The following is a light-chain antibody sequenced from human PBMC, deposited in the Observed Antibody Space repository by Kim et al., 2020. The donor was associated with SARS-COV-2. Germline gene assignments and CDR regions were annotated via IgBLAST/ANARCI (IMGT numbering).Light chain of an antibody. CDR1: QSVSSC. V-gene: IGKV3-11*01. J-gene: IGKJ4*01. CDR2: DAS. CDR3: QQRSNWPRLT. Sequence: APGERAALPCRASQSVSSCLAWYQQKPGQAPRLLIYDASNRATGIPARFSGSGSGTDFTLTISSLEPEDFAVYYCQQRSNWPRLTFGGGTKVDIK.